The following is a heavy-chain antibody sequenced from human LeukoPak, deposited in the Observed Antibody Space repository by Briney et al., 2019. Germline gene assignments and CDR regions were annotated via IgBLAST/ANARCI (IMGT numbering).Heavy chain of an antibody. V-gene: IGHV3-30*02. J-gene: IGHJ4*02. Sequence: GGSLRLSCVASGFIFSNYGMHWVRQAPGKGLEWVAFIRYDGSDKYFVDSVKGRFSISRDNSKNTVYLQMNSLRAEDTAVYYCARDDDRPDNGLDYWGQGTLVTVSS. CDR2: IRYDGSDK. CDR3: ARDDDRPDNGLDY. D-gene: IGHD3-22*01. CDR1: GFIFSNYG.